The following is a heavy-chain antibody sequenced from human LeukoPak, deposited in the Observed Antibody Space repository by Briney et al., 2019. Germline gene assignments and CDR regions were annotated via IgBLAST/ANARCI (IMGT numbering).Heavy chain of an antibody. CDR2: IWYDGSNK. Sequence: GRSLRLSCAASGFTFSSYGMHWVRQAPGKGLEWVAVIWYDGSNKYYADSVKGRFTISRDNSKNTLYLQMNSLRAEDTAVYYCAKETSGSYSYYYYCYYMDVWGKGTTVTVSS. J-gene: IGHJ6*03. D-gene: IGHD1-26*01. V-gene: IGHV3-33*06. CDR3: AKETSGSYSYYYYCYYMDV. CDR1: GFTFSSYG.